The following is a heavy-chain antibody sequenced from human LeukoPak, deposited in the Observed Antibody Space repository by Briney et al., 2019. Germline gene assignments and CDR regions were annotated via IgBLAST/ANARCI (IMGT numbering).Heavy chain of an antibody. CDR3: ARHKRYSSGFTRFWSREEDAFDI. Sequence: KPSETLSLTCTVSGGSVSSGSYYWNWIRQPPGKGLEWIGYIYYSGSANYNPSLKSRVTISVDTSRNQFSLKLSSVTAADAAVYYCARHKRYSSGFTRFWSREEDAFDIWGQGTMVTVSS. J-gene: IGHJ3*02. CDR1: GGSVSSGSYY. D-gene: IGHD6-19*01. V-gene: IGHV4-61*01. CDR2: IYYSGSA.